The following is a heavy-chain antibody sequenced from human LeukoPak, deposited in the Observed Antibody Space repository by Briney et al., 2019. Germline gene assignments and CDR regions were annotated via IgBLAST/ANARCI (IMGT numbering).Heavy chain of an antibody. CDR1: GFTFSSYT. CDR2: ISYDGSNK. D-gene: IGHD1-7*01. J-gene: IGHJ4*02. Sequence: GRSLRLSCAASGFTFSSYTMHWVRQAPGKGLEWVAVISYDGSNKYYADSVKGRFTISRDNSKNTLYLQMNSLRADDTAVYYCARPRDITGTTVPILDYWGQGTLVTVSS. CDR3: ARPRDITGTTVPILDY. V-gene: IGHV3-30-3*01.